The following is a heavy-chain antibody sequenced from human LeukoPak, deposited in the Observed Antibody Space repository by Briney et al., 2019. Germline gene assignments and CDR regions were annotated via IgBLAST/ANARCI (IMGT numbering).Heavy chain of an antibody. D-gene: IGHD6-6*01. CDR3: ASALYSSSCGVGDY. V-gene: IGHV1-69*04. CDR1: GGTFSSYA. CDR2: IIPILAIA. J-gene: IGHJ4*02. Sequence: SVKLSCKASGGTFSSYAISWVRQAPGQGLEWMGRIIPILAIANYAQKFQGRVTITADKSTSTAYMELSSLRSEDTAVYYCASALYSSSCGVGDYWGQGTLVTVSS.